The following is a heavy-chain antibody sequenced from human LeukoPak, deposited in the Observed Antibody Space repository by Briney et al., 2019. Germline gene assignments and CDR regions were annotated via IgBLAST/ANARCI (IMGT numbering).Heavy chain of an antibody. CDR3: ARNASSGFFNA. CDR1: GQSITNNYY. Sequence: SETLSLTCTVSGQSITNNYYWGWIRQSPGKGLEWIGSIHHSGNRFESGSTHYNPSLRSRVTVSADTSKNEFSLTLRSVTAADTAVYFCARNASSGFFNAWGRGTLVTVSS. J-gene: IGHJ1*01. CDR2: IHHSGNRFESGST. V-gene: IGHV4-38-2*02. D-gene: IGHD6-25*01.